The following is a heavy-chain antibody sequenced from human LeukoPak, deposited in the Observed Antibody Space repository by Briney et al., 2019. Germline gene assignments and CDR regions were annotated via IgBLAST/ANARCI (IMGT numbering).Heavy chain of an antibody. CDR1: GFTFSSYS. CDR2: ISSSSSTI. D-gene: IGHD6-13*01. J-gene: IGHJ4*02. V-gene: IGHV3-48*01. CDR3: ARVPAEEAAAEDY. Sequence: GGSLRLSCAASGFTFSSYSMNWVRQAPGKGLEWVSYISSSSSTIYYADSVKGRFTISRDNSKNTLYLQMNSLRAEDTAVYYCARVPAEEAAAEDYWGQGTLVTVSS.